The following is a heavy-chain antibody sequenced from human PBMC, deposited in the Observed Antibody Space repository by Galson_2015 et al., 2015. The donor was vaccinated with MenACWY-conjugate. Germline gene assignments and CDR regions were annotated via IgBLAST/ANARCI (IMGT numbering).Heavy chain of an antibody. CDR3: ARRTLSGVYYYFDS. D-gene: IGHD5/OR15-5a*01. V-gene: IGHV3-74*01. J-gene: IGHJ4*02. CDR2: INSDGTIT. Sequence: SLRLSCAASGLSFSNYWMHWVRQAPGKGLVWVSRINSDGTITNYADSVKGRFTISRDNAKNTLYLQMNSLRAEGTAVYYCARRTLSGVYYYFDSWGQGTLVTVSS. CDR1: GLSFSNYW.